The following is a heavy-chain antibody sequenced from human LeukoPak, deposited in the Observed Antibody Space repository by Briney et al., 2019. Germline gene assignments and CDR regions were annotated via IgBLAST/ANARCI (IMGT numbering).Heavy chain of an antibody. V-gene: IGHV4-30-4*01. CDR2: IYYSGST. CDR1: GGSISSGDYY. Sequence: SETLSLTCTVSGGSISSGDYYWSWIRQPPGKGLEWIGYIYYSGSTYYNPSLKSRVTISVDTSKNQFSLKLSSVTAADTAVYYCAREGRMGNWFDPWGQGTLVTVFS. D-gene: IGHD3-10*01. CDR3: AREGRMGNWFDP. J-gene: IGHJ5*02.